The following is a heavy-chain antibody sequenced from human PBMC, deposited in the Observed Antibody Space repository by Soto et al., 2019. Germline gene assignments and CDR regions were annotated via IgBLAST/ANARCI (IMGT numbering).Heavy chain of an antibody. V-gene: IGHV3-72*01. CDR2: SGDKPQGYST. D-gene: IGHD3-22*01. CDR1: GFTLSDHY. Sequence: SLRISRAGPGFTLSDHYIDWVRQAPGKGLEWVGRSGDKPQGYSTAYAASVKGRFTTSRDESKNSAYLQMNSLKTEDTAVYYCVRATYFSDSSGYTRCLDYWGQGTMVTVYS. CDR3: VRATYFSDSSGYTRCLDY. J-gene: IGHJ4*02.